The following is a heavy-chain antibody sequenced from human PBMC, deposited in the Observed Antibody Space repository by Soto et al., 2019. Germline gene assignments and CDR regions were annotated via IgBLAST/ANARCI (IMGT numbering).Heavy chain of an antibody. CDR3: ARDGGAATLDD. CDR1: GGTFSSYA. CDR2: IIPIFGTT. Sequence: QVQLVQSGAEVKKPGSSVKVSCKAFGGTFSSYAINWIRQAPGQGLEWMGGIIPIFGTTTYAQRFQARVTITADESTSTAYMELSSLRSEDTALYYCARDGGAATLDDWGQGTLVTVSS. D-gene: IGHD1-26*01. V-gene: IGHV1-69*12. J-gene: IGHJ4*02.